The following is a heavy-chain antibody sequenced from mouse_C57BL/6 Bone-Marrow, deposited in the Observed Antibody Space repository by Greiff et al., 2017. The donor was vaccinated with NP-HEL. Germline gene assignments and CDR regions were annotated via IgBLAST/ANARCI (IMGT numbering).Heavy chain of an antibody. CDR2: INPNYGTT. CDR3: AREDYYGSSYVLYYAMDY. Sequence: EVQLQQSGPELVKPGASVKISCKASGYSFTDYNMNWVKQSNGKSLEWIGVINPNYGTTSYNQKFKGKATLTVDQSSSTAYMQLNSLTSEDSAVYYCAREDYYGSSYVLYYAMDYWGQGTSVTVSS. CDR1: GYSFTDYN. J-gene: IGHJ4*01. V-gene: IGHV1-39*01. D-gene: IGHD1-1*01.